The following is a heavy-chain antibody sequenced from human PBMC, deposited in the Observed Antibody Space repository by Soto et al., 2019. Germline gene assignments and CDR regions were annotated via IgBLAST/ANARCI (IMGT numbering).Heavy chain of an antibody. J-gene: IGHJ6*02. Sequence: EVQLVESGGGLIQPGGSLRLSCAASGFTVSSNYMSWVRQAPGKGLEWVSVIYSGGSTYYADSVKGRFTISRDNSKNTLYLQMNSLRAEDTAVYYCARQSTAHLDYGMDVCGQGTTVTVSS. CDR2: IYSGGST. D-gene: IGHD4-4*01. V-gene: IGHV3-53*01. CDR3: ARQSTAHLDYGMDV. CDR1: GFTVSSNY.